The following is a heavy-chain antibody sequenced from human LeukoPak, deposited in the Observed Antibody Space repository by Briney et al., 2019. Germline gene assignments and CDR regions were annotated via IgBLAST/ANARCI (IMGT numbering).Heavy chain of an antibody. V-gene: IGHV5-51*01. J-gene: IGHJ4*02. Sequence: KNGDSLKISCKCSGYSFTSYWIGWVRQMPGKGLEWMGIIYPGDSDTRYSPSFQGQVTISADKSLSTAYLQWSSLKASDTAMYYCARGSGSYHTAYMNWGQGSPVTVSS. D-gene: IGHD1-26*01. CDR1: GYSFTSYW. CDR3: ARGSGSYHTAYMN. CDR2: IYPGDSDT.